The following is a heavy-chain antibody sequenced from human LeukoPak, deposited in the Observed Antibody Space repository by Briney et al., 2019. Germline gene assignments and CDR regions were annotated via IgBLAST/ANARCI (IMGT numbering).Heavy chain of an antibody. CDR3: AREAIVVAGYFDY. D-gene: IGHD6-19*01. J-gene: IGHJ4*02. Sequence: GGSLRLSCVASGFPFSSYWMTWVRQAPGKGLEWVANIKQDGSKKSYVDSVKGRFTISRDNSKNTLYLQVNSLRAEDTAVYYCAREAIVVAGYFDYWGQGTLVTVSS. V-gene: IGHV3-7*03. CDR2: IKQDGSKK. CDR1: GFPFSSYW.